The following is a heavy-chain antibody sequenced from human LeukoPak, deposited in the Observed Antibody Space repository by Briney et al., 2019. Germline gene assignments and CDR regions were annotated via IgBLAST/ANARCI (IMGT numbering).Heavy chain of an antibody. CDR3: ARNAGIAVATFKGNFDY. D-gene: IGHD6-19*01. Sequence: PSQTLSLTCTVSGGSISSGGYYWSWIRQPPGKGLEWIGYIYHSGSTYYNPSLKSRVTISVDRSKNQFSLKLSSVTAADTAVYYCARNAGIAVATFKGNFDYWGQGNLVTVSS. CDR2: IYHSGST. V-gene: IGHV4-30-2*01. J-gene: IGHJ4*02. CDR1: GGSISSGGYY.